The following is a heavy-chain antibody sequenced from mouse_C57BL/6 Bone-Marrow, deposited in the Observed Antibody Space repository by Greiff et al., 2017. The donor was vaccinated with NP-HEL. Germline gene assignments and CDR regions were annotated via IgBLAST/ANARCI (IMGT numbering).Heavy chain of an antibody. CDR3: ARDSSGYVLAY. Sequence: EVQVEESGPGMVKPSQSLSLTCTVTGYSITSGYDWHWIRHFPGNKLEWMGYISYSGSTNYNPSLKSRISITHDTSKNHFFLKLNSVTTEDTATCYCARDSSGYVLAYGGQGTLVTVSA. V-gene: IGHV3-1*01. CDR2: ISYSGST. CDR1: GYSITSGYD. D-gene: IGHD3-2*02. J-gene: IGHJ3*01.